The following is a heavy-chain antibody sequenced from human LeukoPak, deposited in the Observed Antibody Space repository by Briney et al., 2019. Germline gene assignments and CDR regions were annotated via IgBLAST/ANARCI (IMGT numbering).Heavy chain of an antibody. V-gene: IGHV4-39*01. D-gene: IGHD3-3*01. CDR2: IYYSGST. CDR1: GVSISSSSYY. Sequence: SETLSLTCIVSGVSISSSSYYWGWIRQPPGKGLEWIGSIYYSGSTYYNPSLKSRVTISVDTSKSQFSLKLNSVTAADTAVYYCASHYYDFRSGYYRHFDYWGQGTLVTVSS. CDR3: ASHYYDFRSGYYRHFDY. J-gene: IGHJ4*02.